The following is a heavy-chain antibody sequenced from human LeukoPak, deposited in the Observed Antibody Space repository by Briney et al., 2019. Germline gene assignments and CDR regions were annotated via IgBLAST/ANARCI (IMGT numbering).Heavy chain of an antibody. V-gene: IGHV4-4*07. J-gene: IGHJ5*02. CDR2: IYTSGST. D-gene: IGHD6-13*01. Sequence: SETLSLTCTVSGGSTSSYYWSWIRQPAGKGLEWIGRIYTSGSTNYNPSLKSRVTMSVDTSKNQFSLKLSSVTAADTAVYYCARQIAAAGRGWFDPWGQGTLVTVSS. CDR1: GGSTSSYY. CDR3: ARQIAAAGRGWFDP.